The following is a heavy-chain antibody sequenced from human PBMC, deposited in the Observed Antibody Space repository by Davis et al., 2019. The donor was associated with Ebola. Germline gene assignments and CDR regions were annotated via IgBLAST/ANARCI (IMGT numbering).Heavy chain of an antibody. D-gene: IGHD6-13*01. J-gene: IGHJ2*01. Sequence: GESLKISCAASGFTVSSNYMSWVRQAPGKGLEWVSVIYSGGSTYYADSVKGRFTVSRDSSKNTLFLQMNSLRAEDTAVYYCARDPGGIAAAGILDWYFDLWGRGTLVTVSS. CDR1: GFTVSSNY. CDR3: ARDPGGIAAAGILDWYFDL. V-gene: IGHV3-66*01. CDR2: IYSGGST.